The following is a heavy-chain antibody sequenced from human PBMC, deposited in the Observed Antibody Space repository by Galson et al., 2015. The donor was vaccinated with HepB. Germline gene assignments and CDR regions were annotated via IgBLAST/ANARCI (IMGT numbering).Heavy chain of an antibody. CDR1: GFTFSSYG. J-gene: IGHJ5*02. D-gene: IGHD3-22*01. CDR2: ISYDGSNK. V-gene: IGHV3-30*18. CDR3: AKDRSLDSSGINWFDP. Sequence: SLRLSCAASGFTFSSYGMHWVRQAPGKGLEWVAVISYDGSNKYYADSVKGRFTISRDNSKNTLYLQMNSLRAEDTAVYYCAKDRSLDSSGINWFDPWGQGTLVTVSS.